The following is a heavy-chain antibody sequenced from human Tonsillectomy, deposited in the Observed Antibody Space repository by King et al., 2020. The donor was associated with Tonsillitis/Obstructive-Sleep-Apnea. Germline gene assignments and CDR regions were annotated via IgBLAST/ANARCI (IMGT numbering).Heavy chain of an antibody. CDR3: ARDLYYYGSSGYPLDY. D-gene: IGHD3-22*01. Sequence: VQLVESGGGVVQPGRSLRLSCAASGFTFSSYAMHWVRQAPGKGLEWVAVISYDGSNKYYADSVKGRFTISRDNSKNTLYLQMNSLRAEDTAVYYCARDLYYYGSSGYPLDYWGQGTLVTVSS. J-gene: IGHJ4*02. CDR2: ISYDGSNK. CDR1: GFTFSSYA. V-gene: IGHV3-30*04.